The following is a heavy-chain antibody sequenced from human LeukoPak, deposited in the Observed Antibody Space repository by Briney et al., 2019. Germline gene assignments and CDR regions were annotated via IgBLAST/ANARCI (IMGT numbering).Heavy chain of an antibody. CDR2: MKPNSGNT. CDR1: GYTFTSYD. D-gene: IGHD6-13*01. J-gene: IGHJ5*02. V-gene: IGHV1-8*01. Sequence: ASVKVSCKASGYTFTSYDINWVRQATGQGLEWMGWMKPNSGNTGYAQKFQGRVTMTRNTSISTAYMELSSLRSEDTAVYYCCSSSWYRNWFDPWGQGTLVTVSS. CDR3: CSSSWYRNWFDP.